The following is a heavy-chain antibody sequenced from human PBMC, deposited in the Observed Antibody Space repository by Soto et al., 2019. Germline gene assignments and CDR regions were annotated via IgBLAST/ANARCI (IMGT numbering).Heavy chain of an antibody. V-gene: IGHV4-31*03. J-gene: IGHJ6*02. D-gene: IGHD4-4*01. CDR2: LSYSGST. CDR1: GASISSVGSF. Sequence: QVQLQESGPGLVEPSQTLSLTCTVSGASISSVGSFWSWIRQHPGKGLEWIGYLSYSGSTYYNPSLKSRITISADTSKNQFSLKLSAVTVADTAVYYCARDQYSNLRFYYGMDVRGLGTTVTVSS. CDR3: ARDQYSNLRFYYGMDV.